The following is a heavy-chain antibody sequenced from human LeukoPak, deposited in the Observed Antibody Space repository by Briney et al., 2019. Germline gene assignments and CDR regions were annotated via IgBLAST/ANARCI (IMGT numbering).Heavy chain of an antibody. CDR1: GFTFSSYT. CDR2: ISGSGGST. V-gene: IGHV3-23*01. Sequence: PGGSLRLSCAASGFTFSSYTMSWVRQAPGKGLEWVSAISGSGGSTYYADSVKGRFTISRDNSKNTLYLQMNSLRAEDTAVYYCAKDRGWTVTSGDDWGQGTLVTVSS. D-gene: IGHD4-17*01. J-gene: IGHJ4*02. CDR3: AKDRGWTVTSGDD.